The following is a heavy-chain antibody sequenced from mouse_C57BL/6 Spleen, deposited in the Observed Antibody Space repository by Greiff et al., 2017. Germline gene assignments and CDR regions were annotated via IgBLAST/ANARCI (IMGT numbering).Heavy chain of an antibody. CDR2: IYPGSGST. V-gene: IGHV1-55*01. Sequence: QVQLKQPGAELVKPGASVKMSCKASGYTFTSYWITWVKQRPGQGLEWIGDIYPGSGSTNYNEKFKSKATLTVDTSSSTAYMQLSSLTSEDSAVYYCARTGELWLRRFDYWGQGTTLTVSS. CDR1: GYTFTSYW. CDR3: ARTGELWLRRFDY. D-gene: IGHD2-2*01. J-gene: IGHJ2*01.